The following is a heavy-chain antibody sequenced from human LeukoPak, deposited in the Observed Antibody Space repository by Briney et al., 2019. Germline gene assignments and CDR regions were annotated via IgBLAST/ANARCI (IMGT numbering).Heavy chain of an antibody. D-gene: IGHD3-22*01. V-gene: IGHV3-21*01. CDR1: GFIFSDYW. Sequence: GGSLRLSCAASGFIFSDYWVNWVRQAPGKGLEWVSSISSGSSFIYYADSVKGRFTISRDNAKNSLFLQMNSLRAEDTAVYYCARESSGYFYWGQGTLVTVSS. CDR3: ARESSGYFY. CDR2: ISSGSSFI. J-gene: IGHJ4*02.